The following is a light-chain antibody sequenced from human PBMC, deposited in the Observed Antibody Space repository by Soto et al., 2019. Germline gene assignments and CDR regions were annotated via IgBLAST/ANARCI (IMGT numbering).Light chain of an antibody. CDR3: SSYTSSSTPWV. Sequence: QSVLTQPTSVSGSPGQSITISCTGTSSVVGGYNYVSWYQHHPGKAPKLMICDVSDRPSGVSNRFSGSKSGNTASLTISGLQAEDEADYYCSSYTSSSTPWVFGTGTKVTVL. CDR2: DVS. CDR1: SSVVGGYNY. V-gene: IGLV2-14*03. J-gene: IGLJ1*01.